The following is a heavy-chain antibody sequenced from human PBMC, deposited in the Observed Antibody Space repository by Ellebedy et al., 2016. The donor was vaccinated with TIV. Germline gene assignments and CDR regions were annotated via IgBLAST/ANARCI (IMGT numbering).Heavy chain of an antibody. J-gene: IGHJ5*02. V-gene: IGHV1-2*05. CDR2: INPNSGDT. D-gene: IGHD2-21*02. Sequence: ASVKVSCKASGYTFTGYYIHWVRQAPGQGLEWMGRINPNSGDTVYAQKFQGRVTMTRDTSISTAYMELSSLRSDDTVVYYCARDYERVTSIPYNWFDPWGQGTLVTVSS. CDR3: ARDYERVTSIPYNWFDP. CDR1: GYTFTGYY.